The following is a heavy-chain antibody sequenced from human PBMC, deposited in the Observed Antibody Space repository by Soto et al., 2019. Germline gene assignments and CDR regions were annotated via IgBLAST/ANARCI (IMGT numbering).Heavy chain of an antibody. CDR3: ARERGDMVRESGAFDI. CDR2: IYYSGST. V-gene: IGHV4-30-4*01. D-gene: IGHD3-10*01. J-gene: IGHJ3*02. Sequence: PSETLSLTCTVSGGSISSGDYYWSWIRQPPGKGLEWIGSIYYSGSTYYTPSLKSRVTISVDTSKNHFSLKLGSVTAADTAVYYSARERGDMVRESGAFDIWGQVTVVTASS. CDR1: GGSISSGDYY.